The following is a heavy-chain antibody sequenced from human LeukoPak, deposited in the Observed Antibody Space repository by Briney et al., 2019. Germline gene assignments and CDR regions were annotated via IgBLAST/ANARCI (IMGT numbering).Heavy chain of an antibody. J-gene: IGHJ4*02. CDR2: ISPFTGDT. Sequence: GASVKVSCKASGYTFTSFGISWVRQAPGQGLVWMGWISPFTGDTNYTQNLQGRVTMTTDTSTSTAYMELSRLRSDDTAVYYCARAAAAAAGTNWGQGTLVTVSS. V-gene: IGHV1-18*01. CDR1: GYTFTSFG. D-gene: IGHD6-13*01. CDR3: ARAAAAAAGTN.